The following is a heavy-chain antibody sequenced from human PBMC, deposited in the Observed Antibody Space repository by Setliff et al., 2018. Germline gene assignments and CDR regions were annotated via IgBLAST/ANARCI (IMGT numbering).Heavy chain of an antibody. V-gene: IGHV4-31*03. CDR3: ARTLYDYDILTGPGYYCDY. CDR1: GGSISSGGYY. J-gene: IGHJ4*02. D-gene: IGHD3-9*01. Sequence: SETLSLTCTVSGGSISSGGYYWSWIRQHPGKGLEWIGYIYYSGSTYYNPSLKSRVTISVDTSKNQFSLKLSSVTAADTAVYYCARTLYDYDILTGPGYYCDYWGQGTLVTVS. CDR2: IYYSGST.